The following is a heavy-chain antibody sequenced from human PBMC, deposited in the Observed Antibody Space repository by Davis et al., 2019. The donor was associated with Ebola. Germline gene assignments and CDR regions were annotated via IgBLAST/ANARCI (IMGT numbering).Heavy chain of an antibody. CDR3: ATRGTK. CDR1: GFTFSSYG. V-gene: IGHV3-74*01. J-gene: IGHJ4*02. D-gene: IGHD1/OR15-1a*01. Sequence: GESLKISCAASGFTFSSYGMHWVRQAPGKGLVWVSLINNDGSITTYADSVKGRFTISRVISRNTMYLQMNSLRAEDTAVYYCATRGTKWGQGTLVTVSS. CDR2: INNDGSIT.